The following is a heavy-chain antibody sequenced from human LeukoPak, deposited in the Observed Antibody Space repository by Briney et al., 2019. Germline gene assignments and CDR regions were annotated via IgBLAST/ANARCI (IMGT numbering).Heavy chain of an antibody. CDR2: INPNSGGT. V-gene: IGHV1-2*02. CDR1: GYTFTSYY. D-gene: IGHD3-10*01. CDR3: ARDQGYYGSGSHPHWFDP. J-gene: IGHJ5*02. Sequence: GASVKVSCKASGYTFTSYYMHWVRQAPGQGLEWMGWINPNSGGTNYAQKFQGRVTMTRDTSISTGYMELRSLRSDGTAVYYCARDQGYYGSGSHPHWFDPWGQGTLVTVSS.